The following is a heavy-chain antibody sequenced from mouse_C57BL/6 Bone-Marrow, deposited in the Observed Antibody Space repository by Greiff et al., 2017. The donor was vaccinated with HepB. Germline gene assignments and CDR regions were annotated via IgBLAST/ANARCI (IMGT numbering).Heavy chain of an antibody. CDR1: GYTFTSYW. J-gene: IGHJ4*01. CDR2: IDPSDSYT. CDR3: ARITTVVAHMDY. D-gene: IGHD1-1*01. Sequence: VQLQQSGAELVRPGTSVKLSCKASGYTFTSYWMHWVKQRPGQGLEWIGVIDPSDSYTNYNQKFKGKATLTVDTSSSTAYMQLSSLTSEDSAVYYCARITTVVAHMDYWGQGTSVTVSS. V-gene: IGHV1-59*01.